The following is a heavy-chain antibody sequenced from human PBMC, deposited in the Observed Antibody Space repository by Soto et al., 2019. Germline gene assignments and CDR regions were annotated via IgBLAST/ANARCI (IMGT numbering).Heavy chain of an antibody. V-gene: IGHV3-23*01. CDR1: GFTFSNYA. CDR3: AKKTVSSSPWGALDT. CDR2: ISGSGGST. D-gene: IGHD6-6*01. J-gene: IGHJ3*02. Sequence: EVQLLESGGGLIQPGGSLRLSCAASGFTFSNYAMSWVRQAPGQGLEWVSGISGSGGSTFYADSVKGRFTISRDSSKNTLDLQMDSLRAEDTAVYYCAKKTVSSSPWGALDTWGQGTVVSVSS.